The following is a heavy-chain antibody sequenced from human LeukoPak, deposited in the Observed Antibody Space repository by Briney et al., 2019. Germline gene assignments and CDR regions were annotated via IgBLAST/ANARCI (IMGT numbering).Heavy chain of an antibody. CDR1: GGSFSGYY. CDR3: ARRLRGSYPYSRFDY. V-gene: IGHV4-34*01. CDR2: INHSGST. Sequence: SETLSLTCAVYGGSFSGYYWSWIRQPPGKGLEWIGEINHSGSTNYNPSLKSRVTISVDTSKNQFPLKLSSVTAADTAVYYCARRLRGSYPYSRFDYWGQGTLVTVSS. J-gene: IGHJ4*02. D-gene: IGHD1-26*01.